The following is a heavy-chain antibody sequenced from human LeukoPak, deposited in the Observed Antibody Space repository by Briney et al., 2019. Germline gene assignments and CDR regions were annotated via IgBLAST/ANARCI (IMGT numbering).Heavy chain of an antibody. CDR1: GFTVSSNY. CDR2: IYSGGST. V-gene: IGHV3-66*02. Sequence: PGGSLRLSRAASGFTVSSNYMSWVRQAPGKGLEWVSVIYSGGSTYYADSVKGRFTISRDNSKNTLYLQMNSLRAEDTAVCYCARVKGQLGPHFDYWGQGTLVTVSS. D-gene: IGHD6-6*01. J-gene: IGHJ4*02. CDR3: ARVKGQLGPHFDY.